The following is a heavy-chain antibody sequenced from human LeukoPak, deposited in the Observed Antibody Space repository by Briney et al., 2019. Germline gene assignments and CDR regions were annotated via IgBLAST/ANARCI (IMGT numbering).Heavy chain of an antibody. Sequence: PGVSLRLSCAASGFTISSYGMSWVRQAPGKGLEWVSSISGGTTYYADSVKGRFTISRDNSKNIVSLQMNSLRAEDTAVYYCAKSVYGSGNYWGQGTLVTVSS. D-gene: IGHD3-10*01. J-gene: IGHJ4*02. CDR3: AKSVYGSGNY. CDR2: ISGGTT. CDR1: GFTISSYG. V-gene: IGHV3-23*01.